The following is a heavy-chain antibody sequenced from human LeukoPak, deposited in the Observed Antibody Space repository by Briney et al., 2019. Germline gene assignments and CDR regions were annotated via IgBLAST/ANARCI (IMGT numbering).Heavy chain of an antibody. CDR3: ARSHTRKGCCGGGRCYPAVWWFDP. J-gene: IGHJ5*02. Sequence: ASVRVSCKASGCTFINNDINWVRQAPGHGLEWMAWIDLKNGNRVYAQNFQGRVTMTTDTSISTAYMELSGLRSEDTAVYYCARSHTRKGCCGGGRCYPAVWWFDPWGQGTLVTV. CDR1: GCTFINND. V-gene: IGHV1-8*01. D-gene: IGHD2-15*01. CDR2: IDLKNGNR.